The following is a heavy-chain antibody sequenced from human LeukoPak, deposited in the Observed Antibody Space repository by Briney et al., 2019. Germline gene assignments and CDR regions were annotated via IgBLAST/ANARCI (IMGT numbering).Heavy chain of an antibody. CDR3: ARDLIYGSGSLDC. J-gene: IGHJ4*02. V-gene: IGHV3-74*01. D-gene: IGHD3-10*01. CDR1: GFTFSRYW. Sequence: PGGSLRLSCAASGFTFSRYWMHWVRQDPGKGLEWVSRITGDGGGTNNADSEKGRFTISRDNAKNTLYLQMNSLRVEDTAVYYCARDLIYGSGSLDCWGQGTLVTVSS. CDR2: ITGDGGGT.